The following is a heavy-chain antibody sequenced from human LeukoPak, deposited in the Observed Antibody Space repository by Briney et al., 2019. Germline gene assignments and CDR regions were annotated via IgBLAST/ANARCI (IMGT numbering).Heavy chain of an antibody. CDR2: ISYDGSNK. Sequence: GGSLRLSCAASGFTFSSSGMHWVRQAPGKGLEWVAVISYDGSNKYYADSVKGRITISRDNSKNTLYLQMNSLRAEDTAVYYCAKDDSWFGGFDYWGQGTLVTVSS. D-gene: IGHD3-10*01. CDR3: AKDDSWFGGFDY. CDR1: GFTFSSSG. J-gene: IGHJ4*02. V-gene: IGHV3-30*18.